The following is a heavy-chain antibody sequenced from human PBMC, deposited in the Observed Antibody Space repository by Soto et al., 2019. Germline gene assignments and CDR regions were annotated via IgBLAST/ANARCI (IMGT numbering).Heavy chain of an antibody. V-gene: IGHV3-15*07. CDR3: TTASVEGV. D-gene: IGHD2-15*01. Sequence: EVQLVESGGGFIYPGGSLRLSCAASGLTISNAWMNWVRQAPGKGLEWVGRIKTNTEGGTTDYAAAVKGRFTVSRDDSKNTLYLQMNSLKTEDTAVYYCTTASVEGVWGQGTTVTVSS. CDR1: GLTISNAW. J-gene: IGHJ6*02. CDR2: IKTNTEGGTT.